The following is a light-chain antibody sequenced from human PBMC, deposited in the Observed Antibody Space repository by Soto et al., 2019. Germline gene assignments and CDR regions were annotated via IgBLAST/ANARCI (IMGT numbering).Light chain of an antibody. CDR2: GAS. J-gene: IGKJ4*01. CDR3: LQYNSYPFT. Sequence: DIQMTQSPSAMSASLGDRVTITCRASQGISNSLAWFQQKPGKVPKRLIYGASTLQSGAPSRFSGSASGAAFTLPISSLQPEDFATYYCLQYNSYPFTFGGGTKVDIK. CDR1: QGISNS. V-gene: IGKV1-17*03.